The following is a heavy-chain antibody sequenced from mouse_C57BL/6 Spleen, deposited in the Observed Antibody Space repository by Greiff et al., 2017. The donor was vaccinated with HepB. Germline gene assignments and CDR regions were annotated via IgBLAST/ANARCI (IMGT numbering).Heavy chain of an antibody. CDR1: GFTFSSYA. D-gene: IGHD1-1*01. CDR3: ARGGVITTAYYFDY. CDR2: ISDGGSYT. V-gene: IGHV5-4*01. Sequence: EVQVVESEGGLVKPGGSLKLSCAASGFTFSSYAMSWVRQTPEKRLEWVATISDGGSYTYYPDNVKGRFTISRDNAKNNLYLQMSHLKSEDTAMYYCARGGVITTAYYFDYWGQGTTLTVSS. J-gene: IGHJ2*01.